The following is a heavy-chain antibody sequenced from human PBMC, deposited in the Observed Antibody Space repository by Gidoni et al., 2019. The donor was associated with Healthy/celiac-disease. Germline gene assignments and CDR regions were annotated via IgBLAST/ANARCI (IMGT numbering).Heavy chain of an antibody. CDR1: GFTFSSYA. V-gene: IGHV3-23*01. J-gene: IGHJ4*02. CDR2: ISGRGGST. D-gene: IGHD4-17*01. CDR3: AKVRDYGDYGD. Sequence: EVQLWESGGGLVQPGGSLRLSWAASGFTFSSYAMSWVRQAPGKGLERVSAISGRGGSTYYADSAKGRFTISRDNSKNTLYLQMNSLRAEDTAVYYCAKVRDYGDYGDWGQGTLVTVSS.